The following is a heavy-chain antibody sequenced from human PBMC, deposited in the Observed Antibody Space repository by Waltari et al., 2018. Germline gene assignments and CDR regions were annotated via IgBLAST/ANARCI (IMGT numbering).Heavy chain of an antibody. CDR2: ISYDGSNK. V-gene: IGHV3-30-3*01. CDR3: ARAGITGTRGAFDI. CDR1: GFTFSSYA. J-gene: IGHJ3*02. D-gene: IGHD1-20*01. Sequence: QVQLVESGGGVVQPGRSLRLSCAASGFTFSSYAMHWVRQAPGKGLEWVAVISYDGSNKYYADSVKGRFTISRDNSKNTLYLQMNSLRAEDTAVYYCARAGITGTRGAFDIWGQGTMVTVSS.